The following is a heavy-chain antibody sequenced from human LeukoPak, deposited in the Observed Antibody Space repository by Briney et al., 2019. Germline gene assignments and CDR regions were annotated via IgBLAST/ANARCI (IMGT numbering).Heavy chain of an antibody. D-gene: IGHD6-13*01. J-gene: IGHJ4*02. CDR2: INHSGST. CDR1: GFTFSSYA. Sequence: GSLRPSCAASGFTFSSYAMSWVRQPPGKGLEWIGEINHSGSTNYNPSLKSRVTISVDTSKNQFSLKLSSVTAADTAVYYCARGASSSWYLRYYFDYWGQGTLVTVSS. CDR3: ARGASSSWYLRYYFDY. V-gene: IGHV4-34*01.